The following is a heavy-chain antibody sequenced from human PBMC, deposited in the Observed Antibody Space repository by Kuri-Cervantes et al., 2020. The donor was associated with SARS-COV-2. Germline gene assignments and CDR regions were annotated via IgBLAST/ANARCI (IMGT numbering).Heavy chain of an antibody. CDR3: AKDIDRGVITLVDY. CDR2: ISGSGGST. J-gene: IGHJ4*01. D-gene: IGHD3-10*01. Sequence: RVSLRRTCAAPRVTISGHWIHWARQAPGKWLEWVSAISGSGGSTYYADSVKGRFTISRDNSKNTLYLQMNSLRAEDTAVYYCAKDIDRGVITLVDYWGQGTLVTVYS. CDR1: RVTISGHW. V-gene: IGHV3-23*01.